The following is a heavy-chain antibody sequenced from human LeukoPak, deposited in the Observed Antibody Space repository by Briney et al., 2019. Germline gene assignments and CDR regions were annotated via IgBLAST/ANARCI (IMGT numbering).Heavy chain of an antibody. CDR1: GGSISSSSYY. CDR2: IYYSGST. Sequence: PSGTLSLTCTVSGGSISSSSYYWGWIRQPPGKGLEWIGSIYYSGSTYYNPSLKSRVTISVDTSKNQFSLKLSSVTAADTAVYYCARGSLCGGDCYPSVWFGPWGQGTLVTVSS. V-gene: IGHV4-39*07. J-gene: IGHJ5*02. D-gene: IGHD2-21*02. CDR3: ARGSLCGGDCYPSVWFGP.